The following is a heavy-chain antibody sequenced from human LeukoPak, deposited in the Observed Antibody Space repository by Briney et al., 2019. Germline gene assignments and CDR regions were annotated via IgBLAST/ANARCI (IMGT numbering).Heavy chain of an antibody. CDR1: GFTFSRYG. D-gene: IGHD3-10*01. J-gene: IGHJ4*02. V-gene: IGHV3-23*01. CDR3: ATQAAYGSGSPSLAY. Sequence: WGTLRLSCAASGFTFSRYGMSGVRQAPGKGRGWVSGISGSGGSTYYADSVKGRFTISRDNSKNTLYLQINSLRAEDTAVYYCATQAAYGSGSPSLAYWGQGTLVTVSS. CDR2: ISGSGGST.